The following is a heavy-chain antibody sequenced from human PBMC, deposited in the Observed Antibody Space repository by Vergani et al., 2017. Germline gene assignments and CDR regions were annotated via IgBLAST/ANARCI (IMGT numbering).Heavy chain of an antibody. Sequence: EVQLVQSGAEVKKPGATVKISCKVSGYTFTDYYMHWGQQAPGKGLEWMGLVDPEDGETIYAEKFQGRVTITADKSTDTAYMDLSSLRSEAPAVYYCARAXNYYDSSGTYRMDVWGQGTTVTVSS. CDR3: ARAXNYYDSSGTYRMDV. CDR1: GYTFTDYY. CDR2: VDPEDGET. J-gene: IGHJ6*02. D-gene: IGHD3-22*01. V-gene: IGHV1-69-2*01.